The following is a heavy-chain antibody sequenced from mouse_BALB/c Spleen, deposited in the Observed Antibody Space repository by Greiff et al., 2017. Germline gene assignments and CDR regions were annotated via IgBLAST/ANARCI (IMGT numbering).Heavy chain of an antibody. D-gene: IGHD1-1*02. Sequence: EVQLQESGAELVKPGASVKLSCTATGFYIKDTYTRWVKQRLEQGLEWIGRIDPANGNTKYDPKLQGKATITADTSSNTAYLQLSSLTAEDTATYYCDSGGAGHYYAMDYWGQGTSVTVAS. CDR3: DSGGAGHYYAMDY. J-gene: IGHJ4*01. CDR2: IDPANGNT. V-gene: IGHV14-3*02. CDR1: GFYIKDTY.